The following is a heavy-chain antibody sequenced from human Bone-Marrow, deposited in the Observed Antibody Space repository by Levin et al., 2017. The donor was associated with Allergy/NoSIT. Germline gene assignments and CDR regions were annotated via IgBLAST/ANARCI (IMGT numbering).Heavy chain of an antibody. V-gene: IGHV1-2*02. CDR1: GYIFTDYF. CDR3: TRRGPGLSGTWHYFDY. D-gene: IGHD5-12*01. J-gene: IGHJ4*02. Sequence: RGESLKISCKASGYIFTDYFIHWVRQAPGQGLEWMAWINPNSGSTTYAQKFQGRVTLTSDTSITTSYMHLSSLRSDDTAVYYCTRRGPGLSGTWHYFDYWGQGTLVTVSS. CDR2: INPNSGST.